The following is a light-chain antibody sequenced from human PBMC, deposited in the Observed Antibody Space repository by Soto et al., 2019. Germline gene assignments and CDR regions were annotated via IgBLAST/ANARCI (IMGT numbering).Light chain of an antibody. CDR3: SSYTSSSTLATYV. J-gene: IGLJ1*01. CDR2: DVS. CDR1: SSDVGGYNY. V-gene: IGLV2-14*03. Sequence: QSVLTQPASVSGSPGQSITLSCTGTSSDVGGYNYVSWYQHHPGKAPKLMIYDVSNRPSGVSNRFSGSKSGNTASLIISGLQAEDEADYYCSSYTSSSTLATYVVGTGTKLTVL.